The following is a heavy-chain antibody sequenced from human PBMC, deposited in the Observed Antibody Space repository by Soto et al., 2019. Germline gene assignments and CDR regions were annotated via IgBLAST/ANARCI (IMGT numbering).Heavy chain of an antibody. CDR2: IYFRGST. V-gene: IGHV4-59*08. J-gene: IGHJ6*02. CDR1: GGSISSYY. CDR3: ARLHGYCISSSCHGHYAMDV. Sequence: SSETLSLTCTVSGGSISSYYWSWIRQPPGKGLEWIGYIYFRGSTNYNPSLKSRVTISVDTSKNQFSLKLSSVTAADTAVYYCARLHGYCISSSCHGHYAMDVWGQGTTVTVSS. D-gene: IGHD2-2*01.